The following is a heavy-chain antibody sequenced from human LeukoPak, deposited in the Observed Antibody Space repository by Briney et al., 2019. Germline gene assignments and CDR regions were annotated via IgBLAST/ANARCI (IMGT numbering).Heavy chain of an antibody. D-gene: IGHD3-22*01. V-gene: IGHV3-48*03. J-gene: IGHJ3*02. CDR3: ARDPGYSRGDYYGTHDAFDI. CDR2: ISSSGSTI. CDR1: GFTFSSYE. Sequence: GGSLRLSCAASGFTFSSYEMNWVRQAPGKGLEWVSYISSSGSTIYYADSLKGRFTIFRDNAKNTLDLQMNSLRAKDTAVYYCARDPGYSRGDYYGTHDAFDIWGQGTMVTVSS.